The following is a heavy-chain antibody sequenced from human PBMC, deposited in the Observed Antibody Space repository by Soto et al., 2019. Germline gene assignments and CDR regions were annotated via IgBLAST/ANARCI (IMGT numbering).Heavy chain of an antibody. J-gene: IGHJ5*02. V-gene: IGHV3-21*01. CDR1: GFTFSNYA. Sequence: GSLRLSCVASGFTFSNYAMNWVRQAPGKGLEWVASISEYGTETDHADPVKGRFTISRDNAKNSLYLQMNSLRAEDTAVYYCARHALPDIVVVPAALAWFDPWGQGTLVTVSS. CDR3: ARHALPDIVVVPAALAWFDP. CDR2: ISEYGTET. D-gene: IGHD2-2*01.